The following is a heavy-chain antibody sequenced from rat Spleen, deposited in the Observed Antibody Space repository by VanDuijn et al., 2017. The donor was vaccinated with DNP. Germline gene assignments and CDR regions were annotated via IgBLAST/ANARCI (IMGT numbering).Heavy chain of an antibody. V-gene: IGHV2-15*01. Sequence: QVQLKESGPGLVQPSQTLSLTCTDSGFSLTTYSVSWVRQPPGKGLEWMGRIRSGGSTDYNSALKSRLSISRDTSKSQVFLKMNRLQTEDTAIYFCTRDVPNYLDYWGQGIMVTVSS. CDR2: IRSGGST. J-gene: IGHJ2*01. CDR1: GFSLTTYS. CDR3: TRDVPNYLDY.